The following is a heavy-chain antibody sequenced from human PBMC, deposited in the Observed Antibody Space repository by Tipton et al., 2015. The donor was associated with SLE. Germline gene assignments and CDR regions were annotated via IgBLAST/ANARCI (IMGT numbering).Heavy chain of an antibody. CDR2: IYTSGST. V-gene: IGHV4-4*07. D-gene: IGHD6-13*01. J-gene: IGHJ6*02. CDR3: ARHVAIAAAGYYYYYGMDV. Sequence: TLPLTCTVSGGSISGYYWSWIRQPAGKGLEWIGRIYTSGSTNYNPSLKSRVTMSVDTSKNQFSLKLSSVTAADTAVYYCARHVAIAAAGYYYYYGMDVWGQGTTVTVSS. CDR1: GGSISGYY.